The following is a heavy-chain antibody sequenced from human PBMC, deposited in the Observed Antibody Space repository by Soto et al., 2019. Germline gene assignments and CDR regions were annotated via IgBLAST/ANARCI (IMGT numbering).Heavy chain of an antibody. CDR1: GFTFDNCA. Sequence: PGVSLRLSCAASGFTFDNCAMNWVRQAPGKGLEWVSGITGSGENTYYADSVKGRFTISRDNSKNTLYVQLNSLRVEDTAIYYCAKVXLGATTITDFYYYGMDVWGQGTMVTVSS. D-gene: IGHD1-26*01. CDR3: AKVXLGATTITDFYYYGMDV. J-gene: IGHJ6*02. V-gene: IGHV3-23*01. CDR2: ITGSGENT.